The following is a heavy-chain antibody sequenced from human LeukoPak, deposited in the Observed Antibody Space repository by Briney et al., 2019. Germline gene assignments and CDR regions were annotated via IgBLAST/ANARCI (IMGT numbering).Heavy chain of an antibody. CDR2: IYPGDSDT. D-gene: IGHD4-23*01. CDR3: AKDYGGNSELYYFDS. Sequence: GESLKISCXGSGYSFSSRWIGWVRQMPGKGLEWMGIIYPGDSDTKYSPSFQGQVTISADKSISTAYLQWSSLKASDTAMYYCAKDYGGNSELYYFDSWGQGPLVTVSS. CDR1: GYSFSSRW. J-gene: IGHJ4*02. V-gene: IGHV5-51*01.